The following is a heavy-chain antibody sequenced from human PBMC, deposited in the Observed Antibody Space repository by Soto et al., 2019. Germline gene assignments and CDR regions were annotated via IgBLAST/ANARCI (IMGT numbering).Heavy chain of an antibody. J-gene: IGHJ6*03. Sequence: DVQLLESGGGLVQRGGSLRLSCAASGFTFSTYGMTWVRQAPGKGLEWVSYGGSGGSTYYADSMKGRFTISRDNSKNTLYLQMNSLRAEDTAVYYCVKFRGRAYHYYYMDVWGNGTTVTVSS. V-gene: IGHV3-23*01. CDR3: VKFRGRAYHYYYMDV. CDR1: GFTFSTYG. D-gene: IGHD3-16*01. CDR2: YGGSGGST.